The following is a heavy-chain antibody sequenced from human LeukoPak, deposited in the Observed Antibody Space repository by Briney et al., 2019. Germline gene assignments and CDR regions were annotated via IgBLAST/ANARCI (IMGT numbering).Heavy chain of an antibody. CDR3: ARRGRITMVRGVSPHLDY. V-gene: IGHV4-34*01. Sequence: SETLSLTCAVYGGSFSGYYWSWIRQPPGKGLEWIGEINHSGSTNYNPSLKSRVTISVDTSKNQFSLKLSSVTAADTAVYYCARRGRITMVRGVSPHLDYWGQGTLVTVSS. CDR2: INHSGST. J-gene: IGHJ4*02. D-gene: IGHD3-10*01. CDR1: GGSFSGYY.